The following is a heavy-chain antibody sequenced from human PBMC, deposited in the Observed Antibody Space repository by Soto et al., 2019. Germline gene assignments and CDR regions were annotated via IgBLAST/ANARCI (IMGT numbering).Heavy chain of an antibody. CDR3: ARSIAVVTALDY. J-gene: IGHJ4*02. D-gene: IGHD2-21*02. Sequence: GGPVKVSCKASGYTFTNYAIHWVRQAPGQRLEWMAWINAANGITKYSQKFQGRVTITRDTSASTAYMELSSLRSEDTAVYYCARSIAVVTALDYWGQGTLVTVSS. CDR2: INAANGIT. CDR1: GYTFTNYA. V-gene: IGHV1-3*01.